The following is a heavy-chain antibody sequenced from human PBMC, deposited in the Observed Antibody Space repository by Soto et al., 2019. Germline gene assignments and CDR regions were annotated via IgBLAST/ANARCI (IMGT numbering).Heavy chain of an antibody. D-gene: IGHD6-13*01. CDR2: INHSGST. CDR1: GGSFSGYY. CDR3: ARAVGIAAHDDY. Sequence: QVQLQQWGAGLLKPSETLSLTCAVYGGSFSGYYWSWIRQPPGKGLEWIGEINHSGSTNYNPSLKSRVTISVDTSKNQFSLKLSSVTAADTAVYYCARAVGIAAHDDYWGQGTLVTVSS. J-gene: IGHJ4*02. V-gene: IGHV4-34*01.